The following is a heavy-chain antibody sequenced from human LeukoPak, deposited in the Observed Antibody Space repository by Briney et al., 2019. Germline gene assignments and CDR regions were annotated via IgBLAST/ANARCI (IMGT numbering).Heavy chain of an antibody. D-gene: IGHD1-26*01. J-gene: IGHJ4*02. CDR1: GFTFSDSL. V-gene: IGHV3-64*01. CDR2: ITSNGVGT. CDR3: AVGSGLGY. Sequence: GGSLRLSCAASGFTFSDSLMHWVRQAPGKGLEYVSSITSNGVGTGYANSVKGRFTISRDNSKNTLYLHMGSLTAEDTAVYYCAVGSGLGYWGQGTLVTVSS.